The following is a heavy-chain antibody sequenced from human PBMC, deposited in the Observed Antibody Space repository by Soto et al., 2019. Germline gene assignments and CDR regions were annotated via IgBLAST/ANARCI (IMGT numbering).Heavy chain of an antibody. CDR2: IDPSDSYT. V-gene: IGHV5-10-1*01. Sequence: GESLKISCKGSGYSFTSYWISWVRQMPGKGLEWMGRIDPSDSYTNYSPSFQGHVTISADNSISTAYLQWSSLKASDTAMYYCARGVRFLEWYKNYYYYGMDVWGQGTTVTVSS. CDR3: ARGVRFLEWYKNYYYYGMDV. J-gene: IGHJ6*02. D-gene: IGHD3-3*01. CDR1: GYSFTSYW.